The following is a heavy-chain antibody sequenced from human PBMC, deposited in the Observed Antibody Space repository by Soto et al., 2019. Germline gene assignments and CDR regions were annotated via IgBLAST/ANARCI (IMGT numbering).Heavy chain of an antibody. J-gene: IGHJ4*02. CDR2: ISSSISTK. V-gene: IGHV3-48*02. D-gene: IGHD6-6*01. CDR3: TRGGAARPDY. CDR1: GFSLSNYG. Sequence: GSLRLSCAASGFSLSNYGMNWVRQAPGKGLAWVSYISSSISTKQYADSVKGRFTISRENAKNSLYLQMNSLRDEDTAVYYCTRGGAARPDYWGQGTLVTVSS.